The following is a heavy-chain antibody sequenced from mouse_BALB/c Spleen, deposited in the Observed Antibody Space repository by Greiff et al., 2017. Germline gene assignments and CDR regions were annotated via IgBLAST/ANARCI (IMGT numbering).Heavy chain of an antibody. CDR1: GFTFSSYA. CDR2: ISSGGSYT. D-gene: IGHD2-3*01. CDR3: AREGYYLYYYAMDY. V-gene: IGHV5-9-4*01. Sequence: EVMLVESGGCLVKPGGSLKLSCAASGFTFSSYAMSWVRQSPEKRLEWVAEISSGGSYTYYPDTVTGRFTISRDNAKNTLYLEMSSLRSEDTAMYYCAREGYYLYYYAMDYWGQGTSVTVSS. J-gene: IGHJ4*01.